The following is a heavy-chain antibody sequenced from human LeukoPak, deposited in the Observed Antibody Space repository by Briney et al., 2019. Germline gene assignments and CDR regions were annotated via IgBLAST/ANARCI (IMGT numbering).Heavy chain of an antibody. Sequence: SETLSLNCTVSGGSISSYYWRWIRQPPGKGLEWVGYIYYSGSTNYNPSLKSRVTISVDTSKNQFSLKLSSVTAADTAVYYCAREGDDFWSGYYDYWGQGTLVTVSS. D-gene: IGHD3-3*01. V-gene: IGHV4-59*01. CDR2: IYYSGST. J-gene: IGHJ4*02. CDR1: GGSISSYY. CDR3: AREGDDFWSGYYDY.